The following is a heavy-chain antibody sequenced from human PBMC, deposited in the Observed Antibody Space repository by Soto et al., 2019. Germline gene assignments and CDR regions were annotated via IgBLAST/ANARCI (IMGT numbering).Heavy chain of an antibody. V-gene: IGHV4-34*01. CDR3: ARGYSSSWYYYYYGMDV. Sequence: SETLSLTCAVYGGSFSGYYWSWIRQPPGKGLEWIGEINHSGSTNYNPSLKSRVTISVDTSKNQFSLKLSSVTAADTAVYYCARGYSSSWYYYYYGMDVWGQGTTVTVSS. CDR2: INHSGST. CDR1: GGSFSGYY. D-gene: IGHD6-13*01. J-gene: IGHJ6*02.